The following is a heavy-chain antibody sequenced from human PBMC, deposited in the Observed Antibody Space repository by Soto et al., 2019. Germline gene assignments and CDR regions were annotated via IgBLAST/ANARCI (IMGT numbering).Heavy chain of an antibody. CDR1: GFTFSNAW. Sequence: GGSLRLSCAASGFTFSNAWMSWVRQAPGKGLEWVGRIKSKTDGGTTDYAAPVKGRFTISRDDSKNTLYLQMNSLKTEDTAVYYCTTDRRIGSSVDYWGQGTLVTVSS. D-gene: IGHD6-6*01. CDR2: IKSKTDGGTT. J-gene: IGHJ4*02. V-gene: IGHV3-15*01. CDR3: TTDRRIGSSVDY.